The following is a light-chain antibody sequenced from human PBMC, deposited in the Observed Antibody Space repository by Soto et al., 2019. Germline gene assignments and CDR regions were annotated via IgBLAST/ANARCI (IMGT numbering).Light chain of an antibody. Sequence: QSALTQPASVSGSPGHSITISCTGTSSDVGGYNYVSWYQQHPGKAPKLMIYDVSNRPSGVSNRFSGSKSGNTASLTISGLQAEDEADYYCSSYTSSSTGVFGTGTKVTV. CDR2: DVS. CDR1: SSDVGGYNY. J-gene: IGLJ1*01. V-gene: IGLV2-14*03. CDR3: SSYTSSSTGV.